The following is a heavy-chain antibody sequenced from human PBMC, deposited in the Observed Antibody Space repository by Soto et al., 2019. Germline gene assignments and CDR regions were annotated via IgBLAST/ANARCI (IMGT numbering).Heavy chain of an antibody. Sequence: PGESLKIPRQGSGYNFRNFWNAWGRQMPGKGLEWIGFIYPGDSDTIYNPSFQGQVTIAADKSVNTAYLQWRSLKASDTAKYCCAKHVGSNYIDFWGQGTLVTVSS. CDR1: GYNFRNFW. CDR2: IYPGDSDT. D-gene: IGHD1-26*01. V-gene: IGHV5-51*01. CDR3: AKHVGSNYIDF. J-gene: IGHJ4*02.